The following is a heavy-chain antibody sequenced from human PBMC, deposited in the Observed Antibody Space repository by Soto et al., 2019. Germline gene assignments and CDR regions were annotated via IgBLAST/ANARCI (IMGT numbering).Heavy chain of an antibody. V-gene: IGHV4-4*07. J-gene: IGHJ5*02. Sequence: SETLSLTDTVSGASISGFYWSWIRKCAGKGLEWIGRIYATGTTDYNPSLKSRVMMSVDTSKKQFSLRLRSVTAADTAVYYCVRDGTKTLRDWFDPWGQGISVTVSS. CDR2: IYATGTT. CDR3: VRDGTKTLRDWFDP. CDR1: GASISGFY. D-gene: IGHD1-1*01.